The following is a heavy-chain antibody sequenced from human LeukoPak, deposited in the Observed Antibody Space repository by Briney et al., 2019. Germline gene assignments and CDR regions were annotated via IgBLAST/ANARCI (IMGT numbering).Heavy chain of an antibody. Sequence: SETLSLTCTVSGGSIISHYWSWLRQPPGKGLEGIGYVDHTGSTNFNPSLNGRVSISRDTTKNLFSLRLRSVTAADTAVYFCARGRVSSSTWYSTYYYYFYMDVWGKGTTVTVSS. V-gene: IGHV4-59*11. J-gene: IGHJ6*03. CDR1: GGSIISHY. D-gene: IGHD1-1*01. CDR2: VDHTGST. CDR3: ARGRVSSSTWYSTYYYYFYMDV.